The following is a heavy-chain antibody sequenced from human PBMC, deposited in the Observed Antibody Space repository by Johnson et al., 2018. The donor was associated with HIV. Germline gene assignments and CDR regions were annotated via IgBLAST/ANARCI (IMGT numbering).Heavy chain of an antibody. CDR2: IKRKTDGGTT. J-gene: IGHJ3*02. CDR3: ARPRTTVTQVDAFDI. CDR1: GFTFTDAW. V-gene: IGHV3-15*01. Sequence: VQLVESGGGLVKPGGSVRLSCAVSGFTFTDAWMSWVRQAPGKGLEWVGRIKRKTDGGTTDYAAPVKGRFSISRDDSKNTVYLQMNSLKTEETAVYFCARPRTTVTQVDAFDIWGQGTMVTVSS. D-gene: IGHD4-17*01.